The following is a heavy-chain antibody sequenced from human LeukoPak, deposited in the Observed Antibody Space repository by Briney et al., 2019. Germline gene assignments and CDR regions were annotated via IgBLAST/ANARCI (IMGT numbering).Heavy chain of an antibody. D-gene: IGHD1-26*01. CDR2: IKQGGNKK. CDR1: GFTFSNDW. Sequence: GGSLTLSCAASGFTFSNDWMSWVRQAPGKGLEWVANIKQGGNKKNYVTSVKGRFTNSRDNAKNSLYLQMNSLRPEDTAVYYCARDVLGPGNIWGEGTMVSVSS. J-gene: IGHJ3*02. CDR3: ARDVLGPGNI. V-gene: IGHV3-7*04.